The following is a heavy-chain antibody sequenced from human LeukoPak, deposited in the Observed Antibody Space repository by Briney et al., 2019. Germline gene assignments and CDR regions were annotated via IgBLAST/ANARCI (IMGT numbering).Heavy chain of an antibody. Sequence: GGSLRLSCAASGFTFSSYSMNWVRQAPGKGLEWVSSISSSSSYIYYADSVKGRFTISRDNAKNSLYLQMNSLRAEDTAVYYCARWAGGRYGSSEDPYYFDYWGQGTLVTVSS. CDR1: GFTFSSYS. CDR2: ISSSSSYI. D-gene: IGHD3-22*01. J-gene: IGHJ4*02. V-gene: IGHV3-21*01. CDR3: ARWAGGRYGSSEDPYYFDY.